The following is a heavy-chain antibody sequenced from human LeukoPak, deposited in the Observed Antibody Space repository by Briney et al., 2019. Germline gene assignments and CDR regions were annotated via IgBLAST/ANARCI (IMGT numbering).Heavy chain of an antibody. Sequence: GGSLRLSCAASGFTFSSYWMHWVRQAPGKGLVWVSRINSDGSSTSYADSVKGRFTISRDNAKNTPYLQMNSLRAEDTAVYYCARGGTWKHPFYWGQGTLVTVSS. J-gene: IGHJ4*02. CDR1: GFTFSSYW. CDR3: ARGGTWKHPFY. D-gene: IGHD5-18*01. V-gene: IGHV3-74*01. CDR2: INSDGSST.